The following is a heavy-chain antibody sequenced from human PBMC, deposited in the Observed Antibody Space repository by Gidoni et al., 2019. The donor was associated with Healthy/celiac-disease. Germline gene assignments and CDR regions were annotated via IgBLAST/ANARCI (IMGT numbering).Heavy chain of an antibody. CDR1: GFTFSSHW. CDR2: IKQDGSEK. CDR3: ARESRYCSSTSCSTYNWFDP. D-gene: IGHD2-2*01. V-gene: IGHV3-7*01. J-gene: IGHJ5*02. Sequence: EVQLVESGGGLVQPGGSLRLSCAASGFTFSSHWLSWVRQAPGKGLEGVANIKQDGSEKYYVDSVKGRFTISRDNAKNSLYLQMNSLRAEDTAVYYCARESRYCSSTSCSTYNWFDPWGQGTLVTVSS.